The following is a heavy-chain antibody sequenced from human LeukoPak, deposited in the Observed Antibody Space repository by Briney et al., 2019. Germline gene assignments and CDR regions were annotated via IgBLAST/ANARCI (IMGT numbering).Heavy chain of an antibody. Sequence: ETLSLTCAVYGGSFSGYYWSWVRQAPGKGLEWVSAISGSGGSTYYADSVKGRFTISRDNSKNTLYLQMNSLRAEDTAVYYCAKDAPSSGYFDYWGQGTLVTVSS. D-gene: IGHD6-19*01. CDR3: AKDAPSSGYFDY. J-gene: IGHJ4*02. V-gene: IGHV3-23*01. CDR2: ISGSGGST. CDR1: GGSFSGYY.